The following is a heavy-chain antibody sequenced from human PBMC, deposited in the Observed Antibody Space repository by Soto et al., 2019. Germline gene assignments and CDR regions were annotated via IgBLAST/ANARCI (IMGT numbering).Heavy chain of an antibody. V-gene: IGHV4-34*01. CDR3: ARDGDYGDVY. D-gene: IGHD4-17*01. J-gene: IGHJ4*02. Sequence: PSETLSLTCAVYGGSFSGYYWSWIRQPPGKGLEWIGEINHSGSTNYNPSLKSRVTISVDTSKNQFSLKLSSVTAADTAVYYCARDGDYGDVYWGQGTLVTVSS. CDR2: INHSGST. CDR1: GGSFSGYY.